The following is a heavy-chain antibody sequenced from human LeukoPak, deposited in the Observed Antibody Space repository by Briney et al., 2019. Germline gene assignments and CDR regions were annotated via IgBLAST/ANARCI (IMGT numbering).Heavy chain of an antibody. CDR3: ARGAPGY. J-gene: IGHJ4*02. CDR2: IIHSGST. Sequence: PSETLSLTCAVYGGSFSSYPWTWIRQPPGKGLEWIGQIIHSGSTKYNPSLNGRVTMSVDTSKNQFSLKLTSVTAADTAVYYCARGAPGYWGQGIQVTVSP. CDR1: GGSFSSYP. V-gene: IGHV4-34*12. D-gene: IGHD4/OR15-4a*01.